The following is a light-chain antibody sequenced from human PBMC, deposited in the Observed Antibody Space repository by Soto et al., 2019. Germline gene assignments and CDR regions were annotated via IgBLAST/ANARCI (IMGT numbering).Light chain of an antibody. J-gene: IGKJ1*01. CDR2: KAS. V-gene: IGKV1-5*03. Sequence: DIQMTQSPSTLSASVGDTVTITCRASQSISSWLAWYQQKPGKSPKVLIYKASSLESGVPSRFSGSGSGKEFTLTISSLPPDDTATYYCQHYHSMWNLGQSIKVKIK. CDR3: QHYHSMWN. CDR1: QSISSW.